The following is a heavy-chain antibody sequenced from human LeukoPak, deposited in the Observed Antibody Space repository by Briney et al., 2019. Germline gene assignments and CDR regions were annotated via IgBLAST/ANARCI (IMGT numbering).Heavy chain of an antibody. D-gene: IGHD2-15*01. Sequence: PGGSLRLSCAASGLTLSSNYMSWVRQAPGEGLEGVSGIYNGGRTYYADSVKGRFTISRDNSKNTLYLQINSLRAEDTAVYYCARSSRGSYCSGGRCYSYYDMDVWGLGTTVTVSS. J-gene: IGHJ6*02. CDR1: GLTLSSNY. CDR2: IYNGGRT. V-gene: IGHV3-66*01. CDR3: ARSSRGSYCSGGRCYSYYDMDV.